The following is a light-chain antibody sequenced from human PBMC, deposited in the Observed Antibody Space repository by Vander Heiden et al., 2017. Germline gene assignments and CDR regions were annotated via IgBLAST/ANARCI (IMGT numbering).Light chain of an antibody. CDR1: QSVSSF. CDR2: DAS. V-gene: IGKV3-11*01. J-gene: IGKJ1*01. CDR3: QQRSNWPPWT. Sequence: EIVLTQSPATLSLSPGERATLSCRASQSVSSFLAWYQQKPGQAPRLLSYDASNRATGVPARFSGSGSGTDFTLTISSLEPEDLAVYYCQQRSNWPPWTFGQGTKVEIK.